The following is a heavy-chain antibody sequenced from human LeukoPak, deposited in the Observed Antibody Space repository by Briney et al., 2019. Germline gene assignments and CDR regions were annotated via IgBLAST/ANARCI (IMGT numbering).Heavy chain of an antibody. V-gene: IGHV3-30*18. J-gene: IGHJ6*02. CDR1: GFIFSNYG. CDR2: ISYDGSNK. CDR3: AKDQDIVATITGIGYYYYYGMDV. Sequence: PGGSLRLSCEVSGFIFSNYGMHWVRQAPGKGLEWVAVISYDGSNKYYADSVKGRFTISRDNSKNTLYLQMNSLRAEDTAVYYCAKDQDIVATITGIGYYYYYGMDVWGQGTTVTVSS. D-gene: IGHD5-12*01.